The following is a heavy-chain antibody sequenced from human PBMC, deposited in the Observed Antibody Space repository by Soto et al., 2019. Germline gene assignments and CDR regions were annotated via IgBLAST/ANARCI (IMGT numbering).Heavy chain of an antibody. CDR1: GFTFDDYA. V-gene: IGHV3-9*01. CDR2: ITWNGGSS. CDR3: AKKYGPKFFLGGAVDI. D-gene: IGHD2-15*01. Sequence: DVELVESGGGLVQPGRSLRLSCAASGFTFDDYAMHWVRQAPGKGLEWVSGITWNGGSSGYADSVKGRFTISRDNAKNSLYLQMNSLRPQDTALYYCAKKYGPKFFLGGAVDIWGQGKMVTVSS. J-gene: IGHJ3*02.